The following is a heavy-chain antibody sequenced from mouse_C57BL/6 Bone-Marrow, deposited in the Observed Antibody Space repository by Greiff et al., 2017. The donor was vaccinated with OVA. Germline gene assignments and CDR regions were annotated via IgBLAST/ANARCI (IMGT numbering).Heavy chain of an antibody. J-gene: IGHJ4*01. CDR3: ARIYYYGSSYAMDY. CDR1: GYTFTDYN. D-gene: IGHD1-1*01. Sequence: EVQRVESGPELVKPGASVKIPCKASGYTFTDYNMDWVKQSHGKSLEWIGDINPNNGGTIYNQKFKGKATLTVDKSSSTAYMELRSLTSEDTAVYYCARIYYYGSSYAMDYWGQGTSVTVSS. V-gene: IGHV1-18*01. CDR2: INPNNGGT.